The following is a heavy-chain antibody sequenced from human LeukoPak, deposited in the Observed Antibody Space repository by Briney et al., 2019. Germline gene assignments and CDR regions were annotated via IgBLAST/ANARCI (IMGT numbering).Heavy chain of an antibody. Sequence: GRSLRLSCAASGFTFSSYAMHWVRQAPGKGLEWVAVISYDGNNKYYADSVKGRFTISRDNFKNALYLQMNSLRVEDTAVYYCAIDPNWGTHSWGQGVLVTVSS. CDR1: GFTFSSYA. D-gene: IGHD7-27*01. J-gene: IGHJ4*02. V-gene: IGHV3-30*07. CDR2: ISYDGNNK. CDR3: AIDPNWGTHS.